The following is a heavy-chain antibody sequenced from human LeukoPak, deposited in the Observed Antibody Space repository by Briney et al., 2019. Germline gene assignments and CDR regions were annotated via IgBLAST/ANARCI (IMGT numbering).Heavy chain of an antibody. CDR2: IKADGGDK. D-gene: IGHD2-2*01. CDR3: ARGRREECSSTSCLHYYYYGMDV. V-gene: IGHV3-7*01. J-gene: IGHJ6*02. CDR1: GFTFGTYW. Sequence: GSLRLSCTASGFTFGTYWMTWVRQAPGKGLEWVANIKADGGDKFYVDSVKGRFAISRDNAKRSLYLQMNSLRAEDTAVYYCARGRREECSSTSCLHYYYYGMDVWGQGTMVTVSS.